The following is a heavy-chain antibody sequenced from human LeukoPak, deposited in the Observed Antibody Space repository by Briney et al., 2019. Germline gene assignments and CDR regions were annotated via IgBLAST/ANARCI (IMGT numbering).Heavy chain of an antibody. D-gene: IGHD2-2*01. CDR3: ARGGRGVVPAALDY. Sequence: GRSLRLSCAASGFTFSSYGMHWVRQAPGKGLEWVAVIWYGGSNKYYADSVKGRFTISRDNSKNTLYLQMNSLRAEDTAVYYCARGGRGVVPAALDYWGQGTLVTVSS. V-gene: IGHV3-33*01. CDR2: IWYGGSNK. J-gene: IGHJ4*02. CDR1: GFTFSSYG.